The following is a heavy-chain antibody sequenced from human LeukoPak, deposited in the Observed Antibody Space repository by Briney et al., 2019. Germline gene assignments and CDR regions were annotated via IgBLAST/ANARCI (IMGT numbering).Heavy chain of an antibody. D-gene: IGHD3-9*01. CDR2: ISSSSSYT. CDR3: ARSDSVGFEDYYDILTGYYKTYRYYGMDV. Sequence: GGSLRLSCAASGFTFSDYYKSWIRQAPGEGLEWVSYISSSSSYTNYADSVKGRFTISRDNAKNSLYLQMNSLRAEDTAVYYCARSDSVGFEDYYDILTGYYKTYRYYGMDVWGKGTTVTVSS. CDR1: GFTFSDYY. V-gene: IGHV3-11*06. J-gene: IGHJ6*04.